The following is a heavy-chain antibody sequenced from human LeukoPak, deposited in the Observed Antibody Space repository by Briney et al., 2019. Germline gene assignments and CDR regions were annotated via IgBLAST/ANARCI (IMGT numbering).Heavy chain of an antibody. J-gene: IGHJ5*02. CDR1: GFTFSSYA. V-gene: IGHV3-30*03. CDR3: ARDRKLGLGVNWFDP. CDR2: LSYDGSRQ. D-gene: IGHD7-27*01. Sequence: GRSLRLSCAASGFTFSSYAMPWVRQTPGKGLEWLAILSYDGSRQYYADSVRGRFTISRDNSKNTLYLHMNSLRSDDTAVYYCARDRKLGLGVNWFDPWGQGTLVTVSS.